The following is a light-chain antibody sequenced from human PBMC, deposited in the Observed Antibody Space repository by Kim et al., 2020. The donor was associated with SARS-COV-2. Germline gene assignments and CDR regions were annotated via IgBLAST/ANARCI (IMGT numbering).Light chain of an antibody. CDR2: DVS. CDR3: SSYTSSSTYVL. J-gene: IGLJ2*01. V-gene: IGLV2-14*01. CDR1: SSDVGGYNY. Sequence: QSALTQPASVSGSPGQSITISCTGTSSDVGGYNYVSWYQQHPGKAPKLMIYDVSKRPSGVSNRFSGSKSGNTASLTISGLQADDEADYYCSSYTSSSTYVLFGGGTQLTVL.